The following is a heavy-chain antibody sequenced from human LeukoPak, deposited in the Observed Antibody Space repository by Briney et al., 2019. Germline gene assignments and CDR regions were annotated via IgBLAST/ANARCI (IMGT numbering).Heavy chain of an antibody. D-gene: IGHD5-18*01. V-gene: IGHV3-30*18. CDR2: MSSDGNNK. CDR3: AKDPGRGYSYGYGYYFDY. CDR1: GFTFSTYG. J-gene: IGHJ4*02. Sequence: GGSLRPSCAASGFTFSTYGLHWVRQAPGKGLEWVAVMSSDGNNKYYADSVKGRFTISRDNSKNTLYLQMNSLRAEDTAVYYCAKDPGRGYSYGYGYYFDYWGQGTLVTVSS.